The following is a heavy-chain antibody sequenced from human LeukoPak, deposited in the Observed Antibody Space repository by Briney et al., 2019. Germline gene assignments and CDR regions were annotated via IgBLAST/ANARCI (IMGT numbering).Heavy chain of an antibody. CDR1: GFTFSDYY. J-gene: IGHJ4*02. D-gene: IGHD6-13*01. CDR2: IWYDGSNK. Sequence: GGSLRLSCAASGFTFSDYYMSWIRQAPGKGLEWVAVIWYDGSNKYYADSVKGRFTISRDNSKNTLYLQMNSLRAEDTAVYYCARDSLGTVFDYWGQGTLVTVSS. V-gene: IGHV3-33*08. CDR3: ARDSLGTVFDY.